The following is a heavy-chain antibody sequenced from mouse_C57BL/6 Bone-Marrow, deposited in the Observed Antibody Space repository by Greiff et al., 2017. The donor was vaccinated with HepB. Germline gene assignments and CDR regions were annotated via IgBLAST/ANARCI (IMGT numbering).Heavy chain of an antibody. Sequence: VKLMESGAELARPGASVKLSCKASGYTFTSYGISWVKQRTGQGLEWIGEIYPRSGNTYYNEKFKGKATLTADKSSSTAYMELRSLTSEDSAVYFCARYGLRYPYYFDYWGQGTTLTVSS. CDR1: GYTFTSYG. D-gene: IGHD1-1*01. V-gene: IGHV1-81*01. CDR3: ARYGLRYPYYFDY. CDR2: IYPRSGNT. J-gene: IGHJ2*01.